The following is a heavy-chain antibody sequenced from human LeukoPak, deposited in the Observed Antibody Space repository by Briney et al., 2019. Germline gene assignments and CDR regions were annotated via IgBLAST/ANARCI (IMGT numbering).Heavy chain of an antibody. CDR1: GYTFTSYY. D-gene: IGHD5-12*01. J-gene: IGHJ4*02. V-gene: IGHV1-2*02. CDR2: INPNSGGT. CDR3: ASTPDRRGYSGYDLGPLDY. Sequence: GASVKVSCKASGYTFTSYYMHWVRQAPGQGLEWMGWINPNSGGTNYAQKFQGRVTMTRDTSISTAYMELSRLRSDDTAVYYCASTPDRRGYSGYDLGPLDYWGQGTLVTVSS.